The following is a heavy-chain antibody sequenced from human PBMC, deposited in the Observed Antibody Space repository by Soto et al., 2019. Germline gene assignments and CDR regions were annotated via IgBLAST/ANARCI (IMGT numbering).Heavy chain of an antibody. CDR3: GRCSSTSCHLGSDY. CDR2: ISYDGSNK. Sequence: SLRLSWAASGFTFSSYAMNWVRPAPGKGLEWVALISYDGSNKYYADSVKGRFTISRDSSKNTLYLQMNSLRAADTAVYYCGRCSSTSCHLGSDYWGQGTLVTVSS. V-gene: IGHV3-30-3*01. D-gene: IGHD2-2*01. J-gene: IGHJ4*02. CDR1: GFTFSSYA.